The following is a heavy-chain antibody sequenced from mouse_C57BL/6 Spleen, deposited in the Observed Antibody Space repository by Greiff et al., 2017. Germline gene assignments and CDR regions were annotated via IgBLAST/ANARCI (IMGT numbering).Heavy chain of an antibody. V-gene: IGHV6-3*01. D-gene: IGHD4-1*01. Sequence: EVKLMESGGGLVQPGGSMKLSCVASGFTFSNYWMNWVRQSPEKGLEWVAQIRLKSDNYATHYAESVKGKFTISRDDSKSSVYLQMNNLRAEDTGIYYCTGEVFNWGFAYWGQGTLVTVSA. CDR3: TGEVFNWGFAY. CDR1: GFTFSNYW. CDR2: IRLKSDNYAT. J-gene: IGHJ3*01.